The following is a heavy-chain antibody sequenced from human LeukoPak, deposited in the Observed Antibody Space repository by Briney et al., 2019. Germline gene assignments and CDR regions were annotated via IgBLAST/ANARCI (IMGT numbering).Heavy chain of an antibody. J-gene: IGHJ4*02. CDR3: ARRLRKRTIDY. V-gene: IGHV4-34*01. D-gene: IGHD4-17*01. Sequence: PSETLSLTCTVSGGSISGYYWSWIRQPPGKGLEWIGEINHSGSTNYNPSLKSRVTISVDTSKNQFSLKLSSVTAADTAVYYCARRLRKRTIDYWGQGTLVTVSS. CDR1: GGSISGYY. CDR2: INHSGST.